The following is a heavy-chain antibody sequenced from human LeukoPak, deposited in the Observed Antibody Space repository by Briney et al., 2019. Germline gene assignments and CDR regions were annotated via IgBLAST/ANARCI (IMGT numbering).Heavy chain of an antibody. D-gene: IGHD4-17*01. CDR1: GFTFSDYY. V-gene: IGHV3-11*06. CDR3: ARGGADYVIGY. J-gene: IGHJ4*02. CDR2: ISGSSSYT. Sequence: GGSLRLSCAASGFTFSDYYMSWIRQAPGKGLEWISFISGSSSYTNYADSVKGRFTISRDNTKNSLYLQMNNLRAEDTAVYYCARGGADYVIGYWGQGTLVTVSS.